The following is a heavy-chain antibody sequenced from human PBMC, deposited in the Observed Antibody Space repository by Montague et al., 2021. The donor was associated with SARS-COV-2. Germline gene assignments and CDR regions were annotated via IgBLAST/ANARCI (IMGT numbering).Heavy chain of an antibody. J-gene: IGHJ6*02. CDR2: ISSSSSYI. D-gene: IGHD2-15*01. CDR1: GFTFSSYS. V-gene: IGHV3-21*01. CDR3: ARGGLRYCSGGSCRTKDGMDV. Sequence: SLRLSCPASGFTFSSYSMNWVRQAPGKGLEWVSSISSSSSYIYYADSVKGRFTISRDNAKNSLYLQMNSLRAEDTAVYYCARGGLRYCSGGSCRTKDGMDVWGQRTTVTVSS.